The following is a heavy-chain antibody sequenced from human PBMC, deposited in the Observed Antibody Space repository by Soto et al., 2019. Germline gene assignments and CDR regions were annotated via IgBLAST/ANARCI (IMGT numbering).Heavy chain of an antibody. D-gene: IGHD2-21*02. CDR1: GGSISSGDYY. V-gene: IGHV4-31*03. Sequence: PSETLSLTCTVSGGSISSGDYYWSWIRQHPGKGLEWIGYIYYSGSTYYNPSLKSRVTISVDTSKNQFSLKLSSVTAADTAVYYCARSIVVVPALDYWGQGTLVTVSS. CDR3: ARSIVVVPALDY. J-gene: IGHJ4*02. CDR2: IYYSGST.